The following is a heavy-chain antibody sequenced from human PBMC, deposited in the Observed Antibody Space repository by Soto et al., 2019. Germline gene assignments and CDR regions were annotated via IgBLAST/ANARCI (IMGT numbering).Heavy chain of an antibody. CDR3: ARKTDYESSGSHFDY. D-gene: IGHD3-22*01. CDR1: GGSISGYY. J-gene: IGHJ4*02. Sequence: SETLCLTYTVAGGSISGYYWSWIRQPPGKGLEWIGYIYYSGSTNYNPSLKSRVTISVDTSKDQFSLKLGSVTAADTAVYYCARKTDYESSGSHFDYWGQGTLVTVSP. CDR2: IYYSGST. V-gene: IGHV4-59*08.